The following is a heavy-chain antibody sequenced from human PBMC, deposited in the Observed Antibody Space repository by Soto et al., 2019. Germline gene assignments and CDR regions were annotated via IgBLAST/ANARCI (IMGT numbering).Heavy chain of an antibody. CDR1: GGTFSSYT. CDR3: ARAGSSWPDSSFY. J-gene: IGHJ4*02. V-gene: IGHV1-69*02. Sequence: QVQLVQSGAEVKKPGSSVKVSCKASGGTFSSYTISWVRQAPGQGLEWMGRIIPILGIANYAQKFQGRVTXTXDRXTSTAYMELSSLRSEDTAVYYCARAGSSWPDSSFYWGQGTLVTVSS. D-gene: IGHD6-13*01. CDR2: IIPILGIA.